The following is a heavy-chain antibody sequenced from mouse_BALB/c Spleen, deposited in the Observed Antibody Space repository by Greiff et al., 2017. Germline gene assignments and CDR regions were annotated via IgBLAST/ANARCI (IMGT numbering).Heavy chain of an antibody. V-gene: IGHV14-4*02. CDR2: IDPENGDT. Sequence: VQLQQSGAELVRSGASVKLSCTASGFNIKDYYMHWVKQRPEQGLEWIGWIDPENGDTEYAPKFQGKATMTADASSNTAYLQLSSLTSEDTAVYYCNAITPVVATNGYRGQGTTLTVAA. CDR1: GFNIKDYY. D-gene: IGHD1-1*01. CDR3: NAITPVVATNGY. J-gene: IGHJ2*01.